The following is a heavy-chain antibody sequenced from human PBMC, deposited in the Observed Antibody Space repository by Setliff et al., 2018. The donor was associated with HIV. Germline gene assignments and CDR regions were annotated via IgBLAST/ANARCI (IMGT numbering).Heavy chain of an antibody. CDR3: ARTASYGNSWYHWFDP. J-gene: IGHJ5*02. V-gene: IGHV3-48*01. CDR1: GFTFSTYS. D-gene: IGHD6-13*01. Sequence: GGSLRLSCAASGFTFSTYSMNWVRQAPGKGLEWISYISGSSANIQYADSVRGRFTISRDNAKNSMYLQMNSLRAEDTAVYYCARTASYGNSWYHWFDPWGQGTLVTVSS. CDR2: ISGSSANI.